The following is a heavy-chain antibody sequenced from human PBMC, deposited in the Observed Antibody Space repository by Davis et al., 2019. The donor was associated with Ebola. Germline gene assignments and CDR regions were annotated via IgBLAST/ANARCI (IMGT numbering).Heavy chain of an antibody. V-gene: IGHV4-38-2*02. CDR2: FHHSGRT. CDR1: GYSISSDYF. CDR3: ARQGWSGYSLRHWLDP. J-gene: IGHJ5*02. Sequence: SETLSLTCTVSGYSISSDYFCAWIRQPPGKGLEWIGSFHHSGRTYYNPSLKSRVTISVDTSKNQFSLKLRSVTAADTAVYYCARQGWSGYSLRHWLDPWGRGTLVTVSS. D-gene: IGHD3-3*01.